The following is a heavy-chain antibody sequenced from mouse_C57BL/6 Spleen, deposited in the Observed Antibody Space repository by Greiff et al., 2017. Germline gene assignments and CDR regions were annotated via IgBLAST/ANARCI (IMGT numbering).Heavy chain of an antibody. J-gene: IGHJ4*01. CDR2: IDPANGNT. CDR3: ARGIRLRGYYAMDY. Sequence: EVQGVESVAELVRPGASVKLSCTASGFNIKNTYMHWVKQRPEQGLEWIGRIDPANGNTKYAPKFQGKATITADTSSNTAYLQLSSLTSEDTAIYYCARGIRLRGYYAMDYWGQGTSVTVSS. CDR1: GFNIKNTY. V-gene: IGHV14-3*01. D-gene: IGHD2-4*01.